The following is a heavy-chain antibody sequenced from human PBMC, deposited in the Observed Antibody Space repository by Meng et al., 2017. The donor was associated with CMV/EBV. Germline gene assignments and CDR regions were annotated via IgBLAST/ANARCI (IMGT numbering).Heavy chain of an antibody. CDR3: ARDNRRGGVDY. D-gene: IGHD3-3*01. V-gene: IGHV4-30-4*08. J-gene: IGHJ4*02. CDR2: IYYSGST. Sequence: QLHESGPGLVKPLQILSLTCTVSGGSISSGDYYWSWIRQPPGKGLEWIGYIYYSGSTYYNPSLKSRVTISVDTSKNQFSLKLSSVTAADTAVYYCARDNRRGGVDYWGQGTLVTVSS. CDR1: GGSISSGDYY.